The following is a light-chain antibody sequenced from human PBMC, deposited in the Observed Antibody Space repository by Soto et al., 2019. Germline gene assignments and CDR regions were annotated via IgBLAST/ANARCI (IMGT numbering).Light chain of an antibody. V-gene: IGKV2D-29*02. CDR2: EVS. Sequence: DVGITQRPRSLSLTAPHPSYITCESSQSLLHITGETFLFWYLQKPGQSPQLLIYEVSTRVSGVPDRFSGSGSGTDFTLEISGVETDDVGIYYCMQSTQLPPTCGQGTRLEIK. CDR3: MQSTQLPPT. J-gene: IGKJ5*01. CDR1: QSLLHITGETF.